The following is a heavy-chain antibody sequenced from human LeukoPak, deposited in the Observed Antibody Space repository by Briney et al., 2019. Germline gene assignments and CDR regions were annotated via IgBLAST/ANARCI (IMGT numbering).Heavy chain of an antibody. V-gene: IGHV1-69*05. J-gene: IGHJ4*02. CDR3: AREDYYGSGGFDY. CDR1: GGTFSRYA. Sequence: SVKVSCKASGGTFSRYAISWVRQAPGQGLEWMGGIIPIFGTANYAQKFQGRVTITTDESTSTAYMELSSLRSEDTAVYYCAREDYYGSGGFDYWGQGPLVTVSS. D-gene: IGHD3-10*01. CDR2: IIPIFGTA.